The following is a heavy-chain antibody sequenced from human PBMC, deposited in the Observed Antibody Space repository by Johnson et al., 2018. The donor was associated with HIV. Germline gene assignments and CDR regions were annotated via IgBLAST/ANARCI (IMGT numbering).Heavy chain of an antibody. V-gene: IGHV3-30-3*01. J-gene: IGHJ3*02. CDR3: ARFPPGERDDAFDI. Sequence: QVQLVESGGGVVQPGRSLRLSCAASGFTFSSYAMHWVRQAPGKGLEWVAVISYDGSNNYYADAVKGRFTISRDNSKNTLYLQMNSLRAEDTAVYYCARFPPGERDDAFDIWGQGTMVTVSS. D-gene: IGHD1-1*01. CDR1: GFTFSSYA. CDR2: ISYDGSNN.